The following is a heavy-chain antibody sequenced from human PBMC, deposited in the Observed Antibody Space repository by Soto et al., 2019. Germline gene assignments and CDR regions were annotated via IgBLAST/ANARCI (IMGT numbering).Heavy chain of an antibody. CDR2: IYSGGST. V-gene: IGHV3-66*01. CDR3: ARDRPRGYCSGGCCPGGLDAFDI. D-gene: IGHD2-15*01. J-gene: IGHJ3*02. CDR1: GFTVSSNY. Sequence: PGGSLRLSCAASGFTVSSNYMSWVRQAPGKGLEWVSVIYSGGSTYYADSVKGRFTISRDNSKNTLYLQMNSLRAEDTAVYYCARDRPRGYCSGGCCPGGLDAFDIWGQGTMVTVSS.